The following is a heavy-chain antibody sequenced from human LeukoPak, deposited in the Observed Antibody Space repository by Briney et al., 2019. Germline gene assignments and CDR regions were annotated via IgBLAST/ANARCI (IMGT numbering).Heavy chain of an antibody. J-gene: IGHJ4*02. CDR3: ARTPVSAYYYGSGYFDY. D-gene: IGHD3-10*01. CDR1: GFTFSSYA. Sequence: GGSLRLSCAASGFTFSSYAMSWVRQAPGKGLEWVSAISGSGGSTYYADSVKGRFTISRDNSENRVYLQMNSLRAEDTAVYYCARTPVSAYYYGSGYFDYWGQGILVTVSS. V-gene: IGHV3-23*01. CDR2: ISGSGGST.